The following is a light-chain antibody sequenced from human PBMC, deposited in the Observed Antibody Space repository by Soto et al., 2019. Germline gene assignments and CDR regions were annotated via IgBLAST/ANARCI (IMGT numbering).Light chain of an antibody. V-gene: IGLV2-14*03. Sequence: SVLTPPASVSGSLGLSITIFCTGTSSDVGAYNFVSWYQHYPDKAPKVVIYDVANRPSGVSYRFSASKSGNTASLTISGLQAEDEADYYCMSFTSSNTYVFGTGTKVTVL. J-gene: IGLJ1*01. CDR3: MSFTSSNTYV. CDR2: DVA. CDR1: SSDVGAYNF.